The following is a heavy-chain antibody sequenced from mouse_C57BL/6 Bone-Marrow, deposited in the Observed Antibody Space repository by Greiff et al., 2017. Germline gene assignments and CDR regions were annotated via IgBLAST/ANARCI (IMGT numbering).Heavy chain of an antibody. CDR2: IDPETGGT. Sequence: QVHVKQSGAELVRPGASVTLSCKASGYTFTDYEMHWVKQTPVHGLEWIGAIDPETGGTAYNQKFKGKAILTADKSSSTAYMELRSLTSEDSAVYYCTLYCPEDYWGQGTTLTVSS. CDR3: TLYCPEDY. J-gene: IGHJ2*01. V-gene: IGHV1-15*01. D-gene: IGHD2-1*01. CDR1: GYTFTDYE.